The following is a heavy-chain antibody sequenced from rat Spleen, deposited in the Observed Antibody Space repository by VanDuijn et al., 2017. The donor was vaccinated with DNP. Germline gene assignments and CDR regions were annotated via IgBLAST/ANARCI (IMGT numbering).Heavy chain of an antibody. CDR3: ARYNSGYGAMDA. Sequence: EVQLVESGGDLVQPGRSLKLSCVASGFTFNNYWMTWIRQVPGKGLEWVASITSSGGSTYYPDSVKGRFTISRDNAKNTLYLQMNSLRSEDTATYYCARYNSGYGAMDAWGQGTSVTVSS. V-gene: IGHV5-31*01. D-gene: IGHD4-3*01. J-gene: IGHJ4*01. CDR2: ITSSGGST. CDR1: GFTFNNYW.